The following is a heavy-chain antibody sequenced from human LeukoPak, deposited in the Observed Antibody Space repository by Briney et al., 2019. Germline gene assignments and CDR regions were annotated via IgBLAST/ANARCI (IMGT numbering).Heavy chain of an antibody. J-gene: IGHJ4*02. D-gene: IGHD1/OR15-1a*01. Sequence: GGSLRLSCAASGFTFSSYGMHWVRQAPGKGLEWVAVISYDGSNKYYADSVKGRFTISRDNSKNTLYLQMNSLRAKDTAVYYCAKGEHGDYWGQGTLVTVSS. CDR2: ISYDGSNK. CDR1: GFTFSSYG. V-gene: IGHV3-30*18. CDR3: AKGEHGDY.